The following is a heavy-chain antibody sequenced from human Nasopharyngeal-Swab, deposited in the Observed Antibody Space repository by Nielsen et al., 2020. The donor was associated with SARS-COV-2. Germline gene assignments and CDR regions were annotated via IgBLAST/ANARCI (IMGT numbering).Heavy chain of an antibody. CDR3: AKGYCSGAGCDYFDH. J-gene: IGHJ4*02. CDR1: GFTFGSVA. Sequence: GESLKISCAAAGFTFGSVAMNWVRQAPGKGPQWVATITDTGHGTYYADSVKGRFTISSDNPKNTLYLHMNSLRAEDSALYYCAKGYCSGAGCDYFDHWGQGTLVTVSS. CDR2: ITDTGHGT. D-gene: IGHD2-15*01. V-gene: IGHV3-23*01.